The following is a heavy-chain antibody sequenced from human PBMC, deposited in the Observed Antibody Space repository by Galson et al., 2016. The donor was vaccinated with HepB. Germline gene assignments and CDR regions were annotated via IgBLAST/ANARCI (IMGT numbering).Heavy chain of an antibody. D-gene: IGHD4-17*01. CDR3: ARLMGPTVTMILGYFDL. V-gene: IGHV5-51*01. Sequence: QSGAEVKKPGESLKISCKASGYIFTSYWIGWVRQMPGKGLEWMEIIYPGDSDTRYSPSFQGQVTISAEKSINTAYLQWSSLKASDTATYYCARLMGPTVTMILGYFDLWGRGTLVTVSS. J-gene: IGHJ2*01. CDR2: IYPGDSDT. CDR1: GYIFTSYW.